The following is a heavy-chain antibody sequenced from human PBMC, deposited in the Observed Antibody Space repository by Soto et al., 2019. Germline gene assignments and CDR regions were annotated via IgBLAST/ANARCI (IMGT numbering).Heavy chain of an antibody. CDR3: ARGLAYDRPITVAEPFDS. V-gene: IGHV4-34*01. CDR2: ISHSGSR. Sequence: SATLSITCVVSGGSFSGYFWTWIRQSPGRGLEWIGEISHSGSRNYNPAFQSRVIISVDSSKNHVSLKLSSVTAADSATYFCARGLAYDRPITVAEPFDSWGQGTLVTVSS. D-gene: IGHD6-19*01. J-gene: IGHJ4*02. CDR1: GGSFSGYF.